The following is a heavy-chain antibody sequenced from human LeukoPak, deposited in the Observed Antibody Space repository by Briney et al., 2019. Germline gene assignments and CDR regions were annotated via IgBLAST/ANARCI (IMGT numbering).Heavy chain of an antibody. D-gene: IGHD6-6*01. V-gene: IGHV4-30-4*08. Sequence: PSQTLSLTCTVSGGSISSGDYYWSWIRQPPGKGVEWIGYIYYSGSTYYNPSLKSRVTISVDTSKNQFSLKLSSVTAADTAVYYCARKEQLADYFDYWGQGTLVTVSS. CDR3: ARKEQLADYFDY. CDR2: IYYSGST. CDR1: GGSISSGDYY. J-gene: IGHJ4*02.